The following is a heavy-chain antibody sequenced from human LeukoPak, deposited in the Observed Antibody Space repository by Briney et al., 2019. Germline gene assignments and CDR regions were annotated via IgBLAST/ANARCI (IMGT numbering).Heavy chain of an antibody. J-gene: IGHJ4*02. CDR3: AKDPTYSSSSDY. CDR2: ISGSGGST. CDR1: GFTFSSYA. V-gene: IGHV3-23*01. Sequence: GGSLRLSCAASGFTFSSYAMSWVRQASGKGLEWVSAISGSGGSTYYADSVKGRFTISRDNSKNTLYLLMNSLRAEDTAVYYCAKDPTYSSSSDYWGQGTLVSVSS. D-gene: IGHD6-6*01.